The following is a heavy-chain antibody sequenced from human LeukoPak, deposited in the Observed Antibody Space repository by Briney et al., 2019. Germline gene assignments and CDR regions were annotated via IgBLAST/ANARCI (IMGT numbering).Heavy chain of an antibody. Sequence: GRSLRLSCAASGFTFSSYAMHWVRQAPGKGLEWVAVISYDGSNKYYADSVKGRFTISRDNSKNALYLQMNSLRAEDTAVYYCARAPYSSGWYEAGYFDYWGQGTLVTVSS. CDR1: GFTFSSYA. J-gene: IGHJ4*02. CDR2: ISYDGSNK. D-gene: IGHD6-19*01. CDR3: ARAPYSSGWYEAGYFDY. V-gene: IGHV3-30-3*01.